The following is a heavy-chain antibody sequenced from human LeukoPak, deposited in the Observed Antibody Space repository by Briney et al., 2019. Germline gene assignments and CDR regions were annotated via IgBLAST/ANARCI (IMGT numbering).Heavy chain of an antibody. CDR3: ASPMVGIVRSDFDI. D-gene: IGHD2-8*01. J-gene: IGHJ3*02. CDR1: GYTFTSYG. V-gene: IGHV1-18*01. CDR2: ISAYNGNT. Sequence: GASVKVSCKASGYTFTSYGISWVRQAPGQGLEWMGWISAYNGNTNYAQKLQGRVTMTTDTSTSTAYMELRSLRSDDTAVYYCASPMVGIVRSDFDIWGQGTMVTVSS.